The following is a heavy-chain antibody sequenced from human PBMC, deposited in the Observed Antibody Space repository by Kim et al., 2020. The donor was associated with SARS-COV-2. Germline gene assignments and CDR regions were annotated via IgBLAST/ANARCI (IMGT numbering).Heavy chain of an antibody. V-gene: IGHV3-30*01. D-gene: IGHD3-22*01. Sequence: ADSVKGRFTISRDNSKSTLYVQLNSLRTDDTAVYYCARERVVVAGYALDIWGEGTMVTVSS. J-gene: IGHJ3*02. CDR3: ARERVVVAGYALDI.